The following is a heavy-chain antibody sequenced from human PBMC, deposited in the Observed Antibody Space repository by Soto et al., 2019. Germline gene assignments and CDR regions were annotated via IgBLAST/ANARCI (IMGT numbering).Heavy chain of an antibody. CDR1: GGSISSSSYY. V-gene: IGHV4-39*01. CDR2: IYYSGST. D-gene: IGHD4-17*01. CDR3: ATPPTTVTRPYYFDY. J-gene: IGHJ4*02. Sequence: TLSLTCTGSGGSISSSSYYCGWIRQPPGKGLEWIGSIYYSGSTYYNPSLKSRVTISVDTSKNQFSLKLSSVTAADTAVYYCATPPTTVTRPYYFDYWGQGTLVTVSS.